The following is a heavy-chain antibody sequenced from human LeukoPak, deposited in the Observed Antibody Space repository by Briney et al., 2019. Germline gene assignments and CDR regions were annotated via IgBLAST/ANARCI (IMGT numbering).Heavy chain of an antibody. CDR1: GGSISSYY. D-gene: IGHD6-13*01. J-gene: IGHJ5*02. V-gene: IGHV4-59*08. CDR3: ARLVDSSRWEPGGWFDP. Sequence: SETLSLTCTVSGGSISSYYWSWIRQPPGKGLEWIGYIYYTGSTNYNPSLKSQVTISVDTSKNQFSPKLSSVTAADTAVYYCARLVDSSRWEPGGWFDPWGQGTLVTVSS. CDR2: IYYTGST.